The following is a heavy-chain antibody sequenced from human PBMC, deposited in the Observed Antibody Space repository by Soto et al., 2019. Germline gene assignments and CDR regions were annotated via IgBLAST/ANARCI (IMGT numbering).Heavy chain of an antibody. Sequence: PGASLKISYKGSGYTFSNYYIVWVRQMPGKGLEWMGMIYPGEYAWYSPSFEGRVTISADKSVNTSYLKWSSLEASDTAMYYCARQGRGDYWGQGTLVTVSS. CDR1: GYTFSNYY. D-gene: IGHD3-10*01. CDR3: ARQGRGDY. CDR2: IYPGEYA. J-gene: IGHJ4*02. V-gene: IGHV5-51*01.